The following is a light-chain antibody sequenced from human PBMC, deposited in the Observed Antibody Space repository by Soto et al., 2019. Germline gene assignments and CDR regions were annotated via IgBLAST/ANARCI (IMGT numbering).Light chain of an antibody. CDR2: WAS. Sequence: DIVMTQSPDSLAVSLGERATINCKSSQSVLYSSDNKPYLAWYQHKPGQPPKLLISWASIRGFGVPDRFNGSGAGTDFTLTISSLQAENVAVYYCQQYQYTPMSTFGQGTKVEIK. J-gene: IGKJ1*01. CDR1: QSVLYSSDNKPY. CDR3: QQYQYTPMST. V-gene: IGKV4-1*01.